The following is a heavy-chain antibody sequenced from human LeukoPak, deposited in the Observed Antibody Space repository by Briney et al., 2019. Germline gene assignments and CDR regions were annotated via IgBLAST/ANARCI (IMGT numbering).Heavy chain of an antibody. J-gene: IGHJ3*02. D-gene: IGHD1-26*01. CDR2: IRYDGSKS. V-gene: IGHV3-30*02. CDR1: GFTFNSYG. CDR3: AKDGGGGSYFAFDI. Sequence: GGSLRLSCAASGFTFNSYGMHWVRQAPGKGLEWVAFIRYDGSKSYFADSVKGRFALSRDNSKNTLYLQISSLRPEDTAVYFCAKDGGGGSYFAFDIWGQGTMVTVSS.